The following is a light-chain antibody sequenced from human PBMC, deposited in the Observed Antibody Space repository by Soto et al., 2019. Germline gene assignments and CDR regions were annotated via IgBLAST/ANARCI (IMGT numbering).Light chain of an antibody. J-gene: IGKJ1*01. CDR1: QSVSSRY. CDR2: GAS. V-gene: IGKV3D-20*02. Sequence: EIVLTQSPVTLYLSPGERATLSCRASQSVSSRYLAWYQQKHGQAPRIFIYGASSRATGIPARFSDSGSGTDGTLTISRLENEDGAVYYGQQRSNWLWTFGQGTKVDIK. CDR3: QQRSNWLWT.